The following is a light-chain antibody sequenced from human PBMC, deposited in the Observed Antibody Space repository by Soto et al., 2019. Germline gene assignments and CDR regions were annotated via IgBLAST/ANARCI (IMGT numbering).Light chain of an antibody. CDR1: QSVSSY. Sequence: ELVMTQSPATLSVSPVQIATLSCSASQSVSSYLAWYQQKPGQAPRLLIYDASNRATGIPARFSGSGSGTDFTLTISSLEPEDFAVYYCQQRRNWPPSITFGQGTRLEIK. V-gene: IGKV3-11*01. CDR3: QQRRNWPPSIT. J-gene: IGKJ5*01. CDR2: DAS.